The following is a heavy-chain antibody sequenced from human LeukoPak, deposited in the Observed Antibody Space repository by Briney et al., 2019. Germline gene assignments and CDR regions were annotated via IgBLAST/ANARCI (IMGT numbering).Heavy chain of an antibody. D-gene: IGHD2-2*01. V-gene: IGHV3-7*01. J-gene: IGHJ4*02. CDR3: ARDPTADDY. Sequence: GGSLRLSCAASGFTFSYYWMSWVRQAPGKGLEWVANIKQDGSEEYYVDSVKGRFTISRDNAKNSLYLQMNSLRAEDTAIYYCARDPTADDYWGQGTLVTVSS. CDR1: GFTFSYYW. CDR2: IKQDGSEE.